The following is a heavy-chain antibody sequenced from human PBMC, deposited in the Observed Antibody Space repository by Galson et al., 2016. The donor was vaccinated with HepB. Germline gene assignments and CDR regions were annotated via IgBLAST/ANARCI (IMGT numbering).Heavy chain of an antibody. Sequence: SETLSLTCAVSGASISSSNWWSWVRQPPGKGLEWIGEFFPSGSTSYNPSLRSRVTISVDKSENNFSLRLKSVTAADTAVDYCARLARSAAGTNYFYTGMDGWGQGTTVIVSS. V-gene: IGHV4-4*02. CDR3: ARLARSAAGTNYFYTGMDG. CDR2: FFPSGST. D-gene: IGHD6-13*01. J-gene: IGHJ6*02. CDR1: GASISSSNW.